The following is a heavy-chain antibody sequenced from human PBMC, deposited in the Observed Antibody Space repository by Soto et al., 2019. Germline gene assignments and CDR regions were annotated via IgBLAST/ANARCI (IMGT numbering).Heavy chain of an antibody. J-gene: IGHJ3*02. Sequence: SETLSLTYTLSEGSMTDYYLSVVLQPPGKGLEWIGYIFFSGDTNYNPSLKSRVTISGDTSKSQFSLKMTSVTAADTAMHYCARVRRSSGRPDAFDRSGQGTMLT. CDR1: EGSMTDYY. V-gene: IGHV4-59*01. CDR3: ARVRRSSGRPDAFDR. CDR2: IFFSGDT. D-gene: IGHD6-25*01.